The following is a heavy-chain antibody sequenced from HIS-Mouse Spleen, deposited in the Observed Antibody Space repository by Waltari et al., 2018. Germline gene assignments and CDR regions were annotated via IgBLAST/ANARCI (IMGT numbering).Heavy chain of an antibody. CDR2: ISYDGRNK. D-gene: IGHD6-6*01. Sequence: QVQLVESGGGVVQPGRSLRLSCAASGFTFSSYAMHWVRQAPGKGMGWVAVISYDGRNKYYADSVKGRFTISRENSKNTLYLQMNSLRAEDTAVYYCARGMYSSSWLSPADDAFDIWGQGTMVTVSS. V-gene: IGHV3-30*04. CDR1: GFTFSSYA. CDR3: ARGMYSSSWLSPADDAFDI. J-gene: IGHJ3*02.